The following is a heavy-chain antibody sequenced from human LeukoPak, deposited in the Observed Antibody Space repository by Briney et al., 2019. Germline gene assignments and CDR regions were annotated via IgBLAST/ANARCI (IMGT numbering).Heavy chain of an antibody. V-gene: IGHV3-23*01. CDR2: ISGSGDST. CDR1: GFTFSSYA. D-gene: IGHD6-13*01. CDR3: AKTRPLDSSSWSHGDY. Sequence: GGSLRLSCAASGFTFSSYAMSWVRQAPRKGLEWVSAISGSGDSTYYGDSVKGRFTISRDNSKNTLYLQMNSLRAEDTAVYYCAKTRPLDSSSWSHGDYWGQGTLVTVSS. J-gene: IGHJ4*02.